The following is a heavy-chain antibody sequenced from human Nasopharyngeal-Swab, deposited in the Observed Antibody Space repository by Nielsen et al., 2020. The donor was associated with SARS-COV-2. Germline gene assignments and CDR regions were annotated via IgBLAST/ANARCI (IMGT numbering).Heavy chain of an antibody. CDR2: INPLFGPA. Sequence: SVKVSCKASGGTFSSHAFTWVRQAPGQGLEWMGGINPLFGPADYAQQFQGRLSITADESMTTGHMELSSLRSEDTAVYYCATGFPVVTAMPEYNHYTYYYYYGMDVWGQGTTVTVSS. CDR1: GGTFSSHA. V-gene: IGHV1-69*13. J-gene: IGHJ6*02. CDR3: ATGFPVVTAMPEYNHYTYYYYYGMDV. D-gene: IGHD2-21*02.